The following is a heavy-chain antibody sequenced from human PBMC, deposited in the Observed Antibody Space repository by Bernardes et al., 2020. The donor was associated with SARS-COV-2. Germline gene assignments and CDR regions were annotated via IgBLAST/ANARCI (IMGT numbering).Heavy chain of an antibody. Sequence: GGSLRLCCAACGFSFSNYGMHWVQQAPGKGLEWVALIWYDAINKYYADSVKGRFTISRDNSKNTLSLQMNSLRAEDTAVYYCARTGYGGTFHGGTTAFDHWGQGTLVTVSS. CDR3: ARTGYGGTFHGGTTAFDH. J-gene: IGHJ4*02. CDR2: IWYDAINK. D-gene: IGHD5-12*01. V-gene: IGHV3-33*01. CDR1: GFSFSNYG.